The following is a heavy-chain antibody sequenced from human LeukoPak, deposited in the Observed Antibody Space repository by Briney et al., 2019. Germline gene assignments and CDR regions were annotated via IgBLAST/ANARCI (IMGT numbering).Heavy chain of an antibody. J-gene: IGHJ6*02. CDR2: IYYSGST. D-gene: IGHD2-2*01. CDR3: ARVVPAAMRYYYYGMDV. CDR1: GGSISSYY. V-gene: IGHV4-59*08. Sequence: SETLSLTCTVSGGSISSYYWSWIRQPPGKGLEWMGYIYYSGSTNYNPSLKSRVTISVDTSKNQFSLKLSSVTAADTAVYYCARVVPAAMRYYYYGMDVWGQGTTVTVSS.